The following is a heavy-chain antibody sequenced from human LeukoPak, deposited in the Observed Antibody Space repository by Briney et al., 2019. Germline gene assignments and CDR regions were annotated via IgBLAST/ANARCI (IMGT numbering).Heavy chain of an antibody. D-gene: IGHD3-22*01. CDR2: INPNSGGT. CDR3: ARDRAIVVVITTGFDAFDI. J-gene: IGHJ3*02. Sequence: ASVKVSCKASGYTFTGYYMHWVRQAPGQGLEWMGWINPNSGGTNYAQKFQGRVTMTRDTSISTAYMELSRLRSDGTAVYYCARDRAIVVVITTGFDAFDIWGQGTMVTVSS. V-gene: IGHV1-2*02. CDR1: GYTFTGYY.